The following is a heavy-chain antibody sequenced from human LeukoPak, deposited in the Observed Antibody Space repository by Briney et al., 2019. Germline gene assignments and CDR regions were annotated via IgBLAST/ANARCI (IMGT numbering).Heavy chain of an antibody. V-gene: IGHV3-30*18. D-gene: IGHD1-26*01. CDR3: AKSSRVGASLGY. CDR2: ISYDGSNK. Sequence: GGSLRLSCAASGFTFSSYGMHWVRQAPGKGLEWVAVISYDGSNKYYADSVKGRFTISRDNSKNTLYLQMNSLRAEDTAVYYCAKSSRVGASLGYWGQGTLVTVSS. CDR1: GFTFSSYG. J-gene: IGHJ4*02.